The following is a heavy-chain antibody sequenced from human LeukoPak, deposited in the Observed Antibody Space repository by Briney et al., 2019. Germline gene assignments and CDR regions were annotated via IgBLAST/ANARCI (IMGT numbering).Heavy chain of an antibody. CDR2: IYYSGST. V-gene: IGHV4-59*01. Sequence: SETLSLTCTVSGGSISSYYWSWIRQPPGKGLDWIGYIYYSGSTNYNPSLKSRVTISVDTSKNQFSLKLSSVTAADTAVYYCARSDPVAGTDNWFDPWGQGTLVTVSS. CDR1: GGSISSYY. J-gene: IGHJ5*02. D-gene: IGHD6-19*01. CDR3: ARSDPVAGTDNWFDP.